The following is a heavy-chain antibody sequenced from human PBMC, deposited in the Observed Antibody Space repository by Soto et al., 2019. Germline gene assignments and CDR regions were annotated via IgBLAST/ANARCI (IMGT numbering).Heavy chain of an antibody. CDR2: ISAYNGNT. V-gene: IGHV1-18*01. CDR3: ARETGDVLRYFDYYYYGMDV. D-gene: IGHD3-9*01. Sequence: QVQLVQSGAEVKKPGASVKVSCKASGYTFTSYGISWVRQAPGQGLEWMGWISAYNGNTNYAQKLQGRVTMTTDTSTSTAYMVLRSLRSDDTAVYYCARETGDVLRYFDYYYYGMDVWGQGTTVTVSS. CDR1: GYTFTSYG. J-gene: IGHJ6*02.